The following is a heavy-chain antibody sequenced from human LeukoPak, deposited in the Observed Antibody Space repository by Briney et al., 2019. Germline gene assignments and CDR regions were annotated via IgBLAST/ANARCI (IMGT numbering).Heavy chain of an antibody. Sequence: KPSETLSLTFTVSGXSISSYYWSWIRQPPGKGLEWIGYIYYSGSTNYNPSLKSRVTISVDTSKNQFSLKLSSVTAADTAVYYCARARGDILTGYYYYFDYWGQGTLVTVSS. J-gene: IGHJ4*02. CDR2: IYYSGST. V-gene: IGHV4-59*01. D-gene: IGHD3-9*01. CDR3: ARARGDILTGYYYYFDY. CDR1: GXSISSYY.